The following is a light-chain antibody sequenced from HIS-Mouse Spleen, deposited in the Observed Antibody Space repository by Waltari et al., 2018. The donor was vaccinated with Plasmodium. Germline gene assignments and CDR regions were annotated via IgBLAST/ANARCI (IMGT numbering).Light chain of an antibody. V-gene: IGLV1-40*01. CDR2: GNS. CDR1: SSHIGRGYD. CDR3: QSYDSSLSGYV. J-gene: IGLJ1*01. Sequence: QSVLTQPPSVSGAPGQRVPISCPGSSSHIGRGYDLHWYQQLPGTAPKLLIYGNSNRPSGVPDRFSGSKSGTSASLAITGLQAEDEADYYCQSYDSSLSGYVFGTGTKVTVL.